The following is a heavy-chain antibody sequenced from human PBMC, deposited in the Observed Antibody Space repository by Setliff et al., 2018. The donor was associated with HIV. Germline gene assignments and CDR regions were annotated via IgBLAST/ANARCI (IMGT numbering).Heavy chain of an antibody. V-gene: IGHV3-21*01. D-gene: IGHD2-2*01. CDR1: GFTFTNYS. CDR3: AGHSTTWYPNWFDP. Sequence: GGSLRLSCSASGFTFTNYSMNWVRQPPGKGLEWVSSISSTSAYTYYADSVKGRFTISRDNANSSLYLQMNSLRAEDTAVYYCAGHSTTWYPNWFDPWGQGTLVTVSS. CDR2: ISSTSAYT. J-gene: IGHJ5*02.